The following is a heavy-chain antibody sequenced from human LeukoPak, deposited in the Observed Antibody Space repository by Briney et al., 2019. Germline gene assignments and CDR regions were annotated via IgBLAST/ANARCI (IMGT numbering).Heavy chain of an antibody. CDR2: IYYSGST. CDR1: GGSISSYY. D-gene: IGHD3-22*01. J-gene: IGHJ4*02. Sequence: SETLSLTCTVSGGSISSYYWSWIRQPPGKGLEWIGYIYYSGSTKYSPSLKSRVTILVDTSKNHFSLNLRSVTAADTAVYYCARLSYDTSGYWPDYFDHWGQGTLVTVSS. CDR3: ARLSYDTSGYWPDYFDH. V-gene: IGHV4-59*08.